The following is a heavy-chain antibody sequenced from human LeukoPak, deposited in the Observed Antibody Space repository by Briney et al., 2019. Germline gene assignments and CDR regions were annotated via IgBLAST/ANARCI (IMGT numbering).Heavy chain of an antibody. D-gene: IGHD6-13*01. J-gene: IGHJ6*03. V-gene: IGHV4-34*01. Sequence: SETLSLTCAVYGGSFSGYYWSWIRQPPGKGLEWIGEINHSGSTNYNPSLKSRVTISVDTSKNQFSLKLSSVTAADTAVYYCASLPYSSSWYAYYYYMDVWGKGTTVTVSS. CDR3: ASLPYSSSWYAYYYYMDV. CDR1: GGSFSGYY. CDR2: INHSGST.